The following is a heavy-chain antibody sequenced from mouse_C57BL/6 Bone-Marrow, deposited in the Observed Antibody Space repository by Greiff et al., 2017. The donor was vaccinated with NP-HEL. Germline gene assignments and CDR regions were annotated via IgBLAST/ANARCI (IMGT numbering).Heavy chain of an antibody. CDR2: ISYSGCT. CDR1: GYSLTSYY. V-gene: IGHV3-8*01. CDR3: ARSPLWLRRNYYAMDY. J-gene: IGHJ4*01. Sequence: DVKLQESGPGLAKPSQTLSLTCSVTGYSLTSYYWNWIRKFPGNKLEYMGYISYSGCTNYNPSLKSRIFITRYPSKNQYYLQLNSVTTEDTATYYCARSPLWLRRNYYAMDYWGQGTSVTVSS. D-gene: IGHD2-2*01.